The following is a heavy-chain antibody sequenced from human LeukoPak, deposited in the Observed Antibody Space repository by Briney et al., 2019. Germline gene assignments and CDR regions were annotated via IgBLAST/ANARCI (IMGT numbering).Heavy chain of an antibody. CDR1: GFTFDNSA. CDR2: ISGSGGST. Sequence: GGSLRLSCAASGFTFDNSAMSWVRQAPGRGLEWVSAISGSGGSTYSADSVKGRFSRSRDNYKNTLFLQMSSLRAEDTAVYYCAKGSGATRPYYFDYWGQGTLVTVSS. V-gene: IGHV3-23*01. CDR3: AKGSGATRPYYFDY. D-gene: IGHD2-21*01. J-gene: IGHJ4*02.